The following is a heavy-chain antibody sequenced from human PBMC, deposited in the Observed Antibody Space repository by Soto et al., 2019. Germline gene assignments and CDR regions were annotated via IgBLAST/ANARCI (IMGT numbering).Heavy chain of an antibody. D-gene: IGHD2-21*02. CDR2: ISSSGSTI. J-gene: IGHJ6*02. V-gene: IGHV3-48*03. CDR3: AREAYCGGDCYVSGMDV. CDR1: GFTFSSYE. Sequence: EVQLVESGGGLVQPGGSLRLSCAASGFTFSSYEMNWVRQAPGKGLEWVSYISSSGSTIYYADSVKGRFTISRDNAKNSLYLQMNSLRAEDTAVYYCAREAYCGGDCYVSGMDVWGQGTTVTVSS.